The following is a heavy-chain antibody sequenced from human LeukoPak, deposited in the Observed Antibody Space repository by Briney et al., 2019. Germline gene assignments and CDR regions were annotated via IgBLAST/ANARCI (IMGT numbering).Heavy chain of an antibody. CDR1: GYAFTSYD. D-gene: IGHD1-26*01. V-gene: IGHV1-8*03. CDR3: ARALPVGAPSHYYMDV. Sequence: ASVKVSCKASGYAFTSYDINWVRQATGQGLEWMGWMNPNSGNTGYAQKFQGRVTITRNTSISTAYMELSSLRSEDTAVYYCARALPVGAPSHYYMDVWGKGTTVTVSS. J-gene: IGHJ6*03. CDR2: MNPNSGNT.